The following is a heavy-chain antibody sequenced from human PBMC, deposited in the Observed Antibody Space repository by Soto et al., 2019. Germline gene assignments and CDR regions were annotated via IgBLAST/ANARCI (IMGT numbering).Heavy chain of an antibody. CDR2: IVVGSGNT. V-gene: IGHV1-58*01. CDR3: ARSTGTQGIYYMDV. D-gene: IGHD1-1*01. J-gene: IGHJ6*03. Sequence: SVKVSCKASGFTFTSSAVQWVRQARGQRLEWIGWIVVGSGNTNYAQKFQERVTITRDMSTSTAYMELNSLRAEDTAVYYCARSTGTQGIYYMDVWGKGTTVTVSS. CDR1: GFTFTSSA.